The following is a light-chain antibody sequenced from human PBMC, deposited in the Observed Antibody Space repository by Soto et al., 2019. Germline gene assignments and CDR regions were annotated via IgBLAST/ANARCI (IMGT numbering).Light chain of an antibody. Sequence: DIQLTQSPSFLSASVGDRVTITCRASQGISSYLAWYQQKPGKAPELLIYAASTLQSGVPSRFSGSGSGTDFTITISSLQPEDSATYYCQQLNTYPPWTFGQGTKVEIK. CDR1: QGISSY. V-gene: IGKV1-9*01. J-gene: IGKJ1*01. CDR3: QQLNTYPPWT. CDR2: AAS.